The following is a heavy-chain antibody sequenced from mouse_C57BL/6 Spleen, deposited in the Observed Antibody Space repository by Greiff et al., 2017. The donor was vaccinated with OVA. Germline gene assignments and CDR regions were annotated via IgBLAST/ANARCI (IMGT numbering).Heavy chain of an antibody. J-gene: IGHJ3*01. V-gene: IGHV1-4*01. CDR2: INPSSGYT. CDR1: GYTFTSYT. Sequence: QVQLQQSGAELARPGASVKMSCKASGYTFTSYTMHWVKQRPGQGLEWIGYINPSSGYTKYNQKFKEKATLTEDKSSSTAYMQLSSLTSEDSAVYYCARTGDYDAWFAYWGQGTLVTVSA. CDR3: ARTGDYDAWFAY. D-gene: IGHD2-4*01.